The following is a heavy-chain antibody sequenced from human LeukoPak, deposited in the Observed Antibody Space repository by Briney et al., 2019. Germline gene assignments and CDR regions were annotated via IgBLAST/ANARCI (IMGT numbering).Heavy chain of an antibody. V-gene: IGHV1-69*13. J-gene: IGHJ5*02. CDR2: IIPIFGTA. D-gene: IGHD2-2*01. Sequence: ASVKVSCKVSGGTFSSYAISWVRQAPGQGLEWMGGIIPIFGTANYAQKFQGRVTITADESTSTAYMELSSLRSEDTAVYYCARDIVVVPAAIPRSWFDPWGQGTLVTVSS. CDR3: ARDIVVVPAAIPRSWFDP. CDR1: GGTFSSYA.